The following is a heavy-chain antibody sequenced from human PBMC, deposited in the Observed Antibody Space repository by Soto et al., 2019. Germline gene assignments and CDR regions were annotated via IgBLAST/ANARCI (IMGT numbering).Heavy chain of an antibody. D-gene: IGHD2-21*02. Sequence: QGQLVQSGGEVKKPGASVKVSCKASGYTFSSYGISWVRQAPGQGREWMGWISGYNGNTNYAQKVQYRVTMTTDTSTSTVYLELRSLRSDDTAVYYCAREGDVSYYYYGMDIWGQGTTVTVSS. CDR2: ISGYNGNT. CDR1: GYTFSSYG. J-gene: IGHJ6*02. CDR3: AREGDVSYYYYGMDI. V-gene: IGHV1-18*01.